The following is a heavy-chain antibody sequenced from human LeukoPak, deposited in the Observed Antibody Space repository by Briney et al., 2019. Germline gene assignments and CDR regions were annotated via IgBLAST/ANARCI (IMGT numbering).Heavy chain of an antibody. D-gene: IGHD3-22*01. Sequence: GGSLRLSCEASGFTFSSCVMSWVRQAPGKGLEWVAVISYDGSNKYYADSVKGRFTISRDNSKNTLYLQMNSLRAEDTAVYYCARDGIVVVITYAFDIWGQGTMVTVSS. J-gene: IGHJ3*02. V-gene: IGHV3-30-3*01. CDR2: ISYDGSNK. CDR1: GFTFSSCV. CDR3: ARDGIVVVITYAFDI.